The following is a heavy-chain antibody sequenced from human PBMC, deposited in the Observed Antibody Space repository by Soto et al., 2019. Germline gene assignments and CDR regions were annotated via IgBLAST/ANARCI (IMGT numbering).Heavy chain of an antibody. Sequence: PGGSLRLSCAASGFTFSSYGMHWVRQAPGKGLEWVAVISYDGSNKYYADSVKGRFTISRDNSKNTLYLQMNSLRAEDTAVYYCAKDRGTIFGVDLNGMDVRGQGTMVTVSS. CDR1: GFTFSSYG. D-gene: IGHD3-3*01. V-gene: IGHV3-30*18. CDR2: ISYDGSNK. J-gene: IGHJ6*02. CDR3: AKDRGTIFGVDLNGMDV.